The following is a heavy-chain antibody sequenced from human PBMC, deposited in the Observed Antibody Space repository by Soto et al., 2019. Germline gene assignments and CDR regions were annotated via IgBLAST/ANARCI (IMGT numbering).Heavy chain of an antibody. CDR3: AREDRRRDGRDYYYYYGMDV. J-gene: IGHJ6*02. CDR1: GLGVSNNY. CDR2: LYSGGTT. V-gene: IGHV3-53*01. Sequence: VGSLRLSCAASGLGVSNNYLSWVRQPPGKWLEWVSVLYSGGTTYYADSVKGRFTISRDNSKNTLYLQMNSLRAEDTAVYYCAREDRRRDGRDYYYYYGMDVWGQGTTVTVSS.